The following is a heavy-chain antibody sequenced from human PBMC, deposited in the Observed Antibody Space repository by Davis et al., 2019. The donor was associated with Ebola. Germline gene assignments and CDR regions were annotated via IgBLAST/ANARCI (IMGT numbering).Heavy chain of an antibody. CDR2: ISAYNGNT. J-gene: IGHJ6*02. Sequence: ASVKVSCNASGYTFTSYGISWVRQAPGQGLEWMGWISAYNGNTNYPQKFQGRVTMTRDTSTSTVYMELSSLRSEDTAVYYCASTPGLRFLEWSHLYGMDVWGQGTTVTVSS. V-gene: IGHV1-18*01. CDR3: ASTPGLRFLEWSHLYGMDV. CDR1: GYTFTSYG. D-gene: IGHD3-3*01.